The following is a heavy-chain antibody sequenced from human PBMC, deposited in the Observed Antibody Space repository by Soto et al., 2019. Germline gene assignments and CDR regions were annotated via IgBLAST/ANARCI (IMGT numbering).Heavy chain of an antibody. V-gene: IGHV1-18*03. CDR2: ISAYNGNT. CDR1: GYTFTSYG. D-gene: IGHD3-22*01. Sequence: ASVKVSCKASGYTFTSYGISWVRQAPGQGLEWMGWISAYNGNTNYAQKLQGRVTMTTDTSTSTAYMELRSLRSDDMAVYYCARALGRYYDSSGYSNRRGGYWGHGTLVTVSS. J-gene: IGHJ4*01. CDR3: ARALGRYYDSSGYSNRRGGY.